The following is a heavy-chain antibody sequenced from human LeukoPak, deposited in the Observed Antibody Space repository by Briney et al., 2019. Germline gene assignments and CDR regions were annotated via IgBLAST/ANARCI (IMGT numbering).Heavy chain of an antibody. V-gene: IGHV4-31*03. CDR3: ARTRYDSSGYYPHYFDY. CDR1: GGSISSGGYY. Sequence: SQTLSLTCTVSGGSISSGGYYWSWIRQHPGKGLEWIGYIFYSGSTYYNPSLKSRITISVDTSKNQFSLKLSSVTAADTAVYYCARTRYDSSGYYPHYFDYWGQGTLVTVSS. CDR2: IFYSGST. J-gene: IGHJ4*02. D-gene: IGHD3-22*01.